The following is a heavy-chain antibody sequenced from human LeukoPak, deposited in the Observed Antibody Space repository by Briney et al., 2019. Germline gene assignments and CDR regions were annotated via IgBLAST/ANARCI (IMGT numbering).Heavy chain of an antibody. CDR3: ARVPRLYYYGSGRRYNWFDP. D-gene: IGHD3-10*01. J-gene: IGHJ5*01. CDR2: INHSGST. Sequence: SETLSLTCAVYGGSFSGYYWSWIRQPPGKGLEWIGEINHSGSTNYNPSLKSRVTISVDTSKNQFSLKLSSVTAADTAVYYCARVPRLYYYGSGRRYNWFDPWGQGTTVTVSS. CDR1: GGSFSGYY. V-gene: IGHV4-34*01.